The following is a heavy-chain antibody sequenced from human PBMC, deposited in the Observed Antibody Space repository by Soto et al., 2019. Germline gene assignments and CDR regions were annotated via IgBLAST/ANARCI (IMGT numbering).Heavy chain of an antibody. CDR2: IDPGDSNT. J-gene: IGHJ3*02. V-gene: IGHV5-51*01. CDR3: ASAVTYYYDSSGLDAFDT. CDR1: GYSFTSYW. D-gene: IGHD3-22*01. Sequence: GESLKISCNGSGYSFTSYWIGWVRQMPGIGLEWMGIIDPGDSNTKYSPSFQGQVTISADKSITTAYLQWSSLKASDTAMYYCASAVTYYYDSSGLDAFDTWGQGTMVTVSS.